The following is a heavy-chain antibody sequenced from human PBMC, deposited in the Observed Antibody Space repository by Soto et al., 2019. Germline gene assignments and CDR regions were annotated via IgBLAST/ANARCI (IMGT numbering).Heavy chain of an antibody. Sequence: QVQLQESGPGLVKPSQTLSLTCTVSGGSISDGYYWSWIRQHPGKGLEWIGSISYSGSTSYNPSLKSLLTISVDRSKSQFSLNLSSVTAADTSVYYCARRDRSGYSYWLDTWGQGTLVTVSS. V-gene: IGHV4-31*01. CDR2: ISYSGST. J-gene: IGHJ5*02. D-gene: IGHD3-22*01. CDR1: GGSISDGYY. CDR3: ARRDRSGYSYWLDT.